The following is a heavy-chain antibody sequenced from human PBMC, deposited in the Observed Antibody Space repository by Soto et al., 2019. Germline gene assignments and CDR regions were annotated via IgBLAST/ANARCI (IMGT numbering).Heavy chain of an antibody. CDR2: ISSTTNYI. Sequence: EVQLVESGGGLVKPGGSLRLSCAASGFTFTRYSMNWVRQAPGKGLEWVSSISSTTNYIYYGDSMKGRFTISRDNAKNSLDLEMNRLRAEDTAVYYCAREAEDLTPNLYHRGQGTL. D-gene: IGHD2-2*01. CDR1: GFTFTRYS. CDR3: AREAEDLTPNLYH. V-gene: IGHV3-21*06. J-gene: IGHJ4*02.